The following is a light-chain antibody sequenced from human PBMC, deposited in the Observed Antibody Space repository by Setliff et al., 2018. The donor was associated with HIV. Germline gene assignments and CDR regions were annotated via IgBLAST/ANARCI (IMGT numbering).Light chain of an antibody. CDR2: DVS. J-gene: IGLJ3*02. V-gene: IGLV2-14*03. CDR3: SSYTSRSTWV. Sequence: QSALAQPASVSGSPGQSITISCTGTSNDIGAYNLVSWYQQHPGKAPKLMIYDVSNRPSGVSNRFSGSKSGNTASLTVSGLQAEDEADYYCSSYTSRSTWVFGGGTKVTVL. CDR1: SNDIGAYNL.